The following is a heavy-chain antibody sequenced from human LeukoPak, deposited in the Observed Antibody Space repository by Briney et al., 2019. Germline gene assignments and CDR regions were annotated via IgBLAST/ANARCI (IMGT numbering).Heavy chain of an antibody. CDR1: GYSFTSYW. V-gene: IGHV5-51*01. D-gene: IGHD2-21*02. Sequence: GESLKISCKGSGYSFTSYWIGWVRLMPGKGLEWMGIIYPGDSDTRYSPSFQGQVTISADKSTSTAYLQWSSLKASDTAMYCCARQPYCGGDCYFYDYWGQGTLVTVSS. CDR2: IYPGDSDT. CDR3: ARQPYCGGDCYFYDY. J-gene: IGHJ4*02.